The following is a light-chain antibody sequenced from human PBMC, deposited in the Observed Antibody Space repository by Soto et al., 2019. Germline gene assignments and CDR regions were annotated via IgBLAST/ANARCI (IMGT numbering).Light chain of an antibody. Sequence: DIQMTQSPSSVSASVGDRVTITCRASQGISSWLAWYQQKPGKAPKLLIYVTSNLQGGVPSRFRGSGSGTDFTPPISSLQPEDFATYYCQQANSFPVTFGQGTRLEIK. CDR2: VTS. CDR1: QGISSW. V-gene: IGKV1D-12*01. J-gene: IGKJ5*01. CDR3: QQANSFPVT.